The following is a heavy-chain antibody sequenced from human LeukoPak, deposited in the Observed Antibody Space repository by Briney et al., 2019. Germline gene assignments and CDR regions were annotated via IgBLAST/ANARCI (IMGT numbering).Heavy chain of an antibody. Sequence: PSETLSLTCTVSGGSISSYYWSWIRQPPGKGLEWIGYIYYSGSTNYNPSLKSRVTMSVDTSKNQFSLKLSSVTAADTAVYYCARAGIAAAGSPYYYYYMDVWGKGTTVTISS. J-gene: IGHJ6*03. CDR1: GGSISSYY. CDR3: ARAGIAAAGSPYYYYYMDV. CDR2: IYYSGST. D-gene: IGHD6-13*01. V-gene: IGHV4-59*12.